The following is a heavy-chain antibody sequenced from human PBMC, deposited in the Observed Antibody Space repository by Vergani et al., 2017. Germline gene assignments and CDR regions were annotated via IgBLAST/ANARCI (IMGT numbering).Heavy chain of an antibody. V-gene: IGHV3-21*01. J-gene: IGHJ6*02. CDR1: GFTFSSYS. CDR3: ARGSSSYINHHYYGMDV. CDR2: ISSSSSYI. D-gene: IGHD6-13*01. Sequence: EVQLVESGGGLVKPGGSLRLSCAASGFTFSSYSMNWVRQAPGKGLEWVSSISSSSSYIYYADSVKGRFTISRDNAKNSLYLQMNSLRAEDTAVYYCARGSSSYINHHYYGMDVWGQGTTVTVSS.